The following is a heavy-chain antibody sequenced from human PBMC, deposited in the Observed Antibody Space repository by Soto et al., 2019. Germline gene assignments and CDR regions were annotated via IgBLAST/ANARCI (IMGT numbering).Heavy chain of an antibody. D-gene: IGHD3-10*01. CDR1: GGSFSGYY. CDR2: INHSGST. CDR3: ARGYGRFYYYYMDV. J-gene: IGHJ6*03. V-gene: IGHV4-34*01. Sequence: PSETLSLTCAVYGGSFSGYYCSWIRQPPGKGLEWIGEINHSGSTNYNPSLKSRVTISVDTSKNQFSLKLSSVTAADTAVYYCARGYGRFYYYYMDVWGKGTTVTVSS.